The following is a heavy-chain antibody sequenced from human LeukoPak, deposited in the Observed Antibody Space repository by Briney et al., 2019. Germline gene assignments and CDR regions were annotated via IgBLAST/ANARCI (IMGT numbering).Heavy chain of an antibody. D-gene: IGHD3-16*01. J-gene: IGHJ4*02. Sequence: PGGSLRLSCAASGFTFSSYWMTWVRQAPGKGLEWVANIKHNGDELNYVDSVEDRFTISRDNAKNSLYLHMTGLRAEDTAVYYCAMELRTFDSWGQGTLVTVSS. V-gene: IGHV3-7*04. CDR1: GFTFSSYW. CDR3: AMELRTFDS. CDR2: IKHNGDEL.